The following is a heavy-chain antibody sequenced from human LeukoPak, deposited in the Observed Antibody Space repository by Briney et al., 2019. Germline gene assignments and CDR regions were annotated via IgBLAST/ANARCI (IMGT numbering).Heavy chain of an antibody. Sequence: ASVKVSCKASGYTFTSYPISWVRQAPGQGLEGMGWITTYNGNTNYAQKLQGRVTMTTDTSTSTAYMDLRGLRSDDTAVYYCARGYDYGDYVGDFDYWGQGTLVTVSS. CDR1: GYTFTSYP. CDR2: ITTYNGNT. D-gene: IGHD4-17*01. J-gene: IGHJ4*02. CDR3: ARGYDYGDYVGDFDY. V-gene: IGHV1-18*01.